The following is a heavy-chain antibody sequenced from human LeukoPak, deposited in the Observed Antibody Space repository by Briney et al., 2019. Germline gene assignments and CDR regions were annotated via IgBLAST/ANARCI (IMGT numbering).Heavy chain of an antibody. V-gene: IGHV3-7*01. J-gene: IGHJ4*02. Sequence: GGSLRLSCAASGFSFSAYWMTWVRQAPGTGLEWVANTNPAGTETYYVDPVKGRFTISRDNAKNLLYLQMNSLRAEDTAVYYCAKDIRYYYDSSGGFDYWGQGTLVTVSS. CDR2: TNPAGTET. D-gene: IGHD3-22*01. CDR3: AKDIRYYYDSSGGFDY. CDR1: GFSFSAYW.